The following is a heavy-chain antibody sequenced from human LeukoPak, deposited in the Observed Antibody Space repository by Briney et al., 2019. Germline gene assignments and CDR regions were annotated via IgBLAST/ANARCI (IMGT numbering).Heavy chain of an antibody. Sequence: HPGGSLRLSCAASGVTLSTYAMSWARQAPGRGLEWVSGISSSGSGGSTYYADSVKGRFTISRDNSKNTLYLQMNSLRAEDTAVYYCAKGGSSGVGATLSDFDYWGQGTLVTVSS. V-gene: IGHV3-23*01. CDR2: ISSSGSGGST. J-gene: IGHJ4*02. CDR1: GVTLSTYA. CDR3: AKGGSSGVGATLSDFDY. D-gene: IGHD1-26*01.